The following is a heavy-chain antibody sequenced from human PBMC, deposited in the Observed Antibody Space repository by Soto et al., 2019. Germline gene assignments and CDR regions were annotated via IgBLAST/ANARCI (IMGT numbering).Heavy chain of an antibody. Sequence: QVQLVQSGAEVKKPGASVKVSCKASGYTFTSYGISWVRQAPGQGLEWMGWISAYNGNTNYAQKLQGRVXMTTDTXXXXXXXXXXXXXXXXXXXXXXXXLVLYCSSTSCYRDAYFDYWGQGTLVTVSS. CDR1: GYTFTSYG. CDR3: XXLVLYCSSTSCYRDAYFDY. J-gene: IGHJ4*02. CDR2: ISAYNGNT. V-gene: IGHV1-18*01. D-gene: IGHD2-2*01.